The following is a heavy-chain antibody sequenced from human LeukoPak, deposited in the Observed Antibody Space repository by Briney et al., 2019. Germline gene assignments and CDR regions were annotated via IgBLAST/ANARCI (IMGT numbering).Heavy chain of an antibody. CDR2: INGDGSST. J-gene: IGHJ4*02. V-gene: IGHV3-74*01. D-gene: IGHD3-10*01. CDR3: ASSDVRGY. CDR1: GFTFSSYW. Sequence: PGGSLRLSCAASGFTFSSYWMHWVRQAPGKGLVWVSRINGDGSSTSYADSVKGRFTISRDNAKNTLYLQMNSLRAEDTAVYYCASSDVRGYWGQGTLVTVSS.